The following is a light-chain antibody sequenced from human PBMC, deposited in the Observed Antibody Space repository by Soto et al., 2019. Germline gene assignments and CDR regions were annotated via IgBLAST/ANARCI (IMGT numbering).Light chain of an antibody. CDR2: GAS. CDR1: QSVSND. V-gene: IGKV3-15*01. J-gene: IGKJ1*01. Sequence: DIAMTQSPAILSVSPGERATLSCRASQSVSNDLAWYQQKPGQAPRLLIYGASSRATGIPARFSGSGSGTEFTLTISSLQSEDFAVYFCQQYSNWPQTVGQGTKVDIK. CDR3: QQYSNWPQT.